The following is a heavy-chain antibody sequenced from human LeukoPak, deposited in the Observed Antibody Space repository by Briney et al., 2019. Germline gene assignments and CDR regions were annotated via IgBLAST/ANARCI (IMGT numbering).Heavy chain of an antibody. CDR2: ISSSGRTI. CDR1: GFTFSDYY. V-gene: IGHV3-11*01. Sequence: GGSLRLSCAASGFTFSDYYMSWIRQAPGKGLEWVSYISSSGRTIYYADSVKGRFTISRDNAKNSLYLQMNSLRAEDTAVYYCARVAIFGVAKYYFDYWGQGTLVTVSS. J-gene: IGHJ4*02. D-gene: IGHD3-3*01. CDR3: ARVAIFGVAKYYFDY.